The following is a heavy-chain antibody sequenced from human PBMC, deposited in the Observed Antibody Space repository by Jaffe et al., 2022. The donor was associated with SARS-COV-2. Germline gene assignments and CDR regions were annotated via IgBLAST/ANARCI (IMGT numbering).Heavy chain of an antibody. D-gene: IGHD2-15*01. CDR3: ARVRSRGSGAKGYYFDY. V-gene: IGHV3-30*04. J-gene: IGHJ4*02. CDR1: GFTFSSYA. CDR2: ISYDGSNK. Sequence: QVQLVESGGGVVQPGRSLRLSCAASGFTFSSYAMHWVRQAPGKGLEWVAVISYDGSNKYYADSVKGRFTISRDNSKNTLYLQMNSLRAEDTAVYYCARVRSRGSGAKGYYFDYWGQGTLVTVSS.